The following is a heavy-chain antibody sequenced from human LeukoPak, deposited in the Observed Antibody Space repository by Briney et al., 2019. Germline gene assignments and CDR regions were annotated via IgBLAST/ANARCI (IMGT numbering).Heavy chain of an antibody. CDR1: GFTVSNNY. Sequence: GGSLRLSCAASGFTVSNNYMSWVRQAPGKGLEWVGRIKSKTDGGTTDYAAPVKGRFTISRDDSKNTLYLQMNGLKTEDTAVYYCTTDFDGDLFDYWGQGTLVTVSS. CDR3: TTDFDGDLFDY. CDR2: IKSKTDGGTT. D-gene: IGHD4-17*01. J-gene: IGHJ4*02. V-gene: IGHV3-15*01.